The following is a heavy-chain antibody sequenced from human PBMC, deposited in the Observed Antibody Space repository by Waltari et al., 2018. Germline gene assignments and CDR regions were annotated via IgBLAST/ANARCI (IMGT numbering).Heavy chain of an antibody. J-gene: IGHJ3*01. V-gene: IGHV3-53*03. CDR3: ARRLVVAGTLDGFDL. D-gene: IGHD2-15*01. Sequence: EVQLVESGGDLIQPGGYLRRSCAGSGFTVHSKCLHWVRQSPGKGLEWGSVDYVTGNTYYTDSVKGRFTNSRDNSKNTVYLQMDSLRVEDTAMYYCARRLVVAGTLDGFDLWGQGTRVIVSS. CDR2: DYVTGNT. CDR1: GFTVHSKC.